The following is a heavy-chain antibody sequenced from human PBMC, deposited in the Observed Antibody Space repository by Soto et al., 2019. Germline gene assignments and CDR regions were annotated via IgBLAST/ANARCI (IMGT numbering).Heavy chain of an antibody. V-gene: IGHV1-8*01. CDR1: GYTFTSYD. CDR2: MNPNSGNT. CDR3: ARVARADHGPLYYFDY. J-gene: IGHJ4*02. Sequence: ASVKVSCKASGYTFTSYDINWVRQATGQGLEWMGWMNPNSGNTGYAQKFQGRVTMTRNTSISTAYMELSSLRSEDTAVYYCARVARADHGPLYYFDYWGQGTLVTVSS.